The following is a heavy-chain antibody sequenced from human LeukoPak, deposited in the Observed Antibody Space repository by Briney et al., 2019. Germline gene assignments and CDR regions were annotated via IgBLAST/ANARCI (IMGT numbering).Heavy chain of an antibody. CDR1: GGTFSSYA. CDR2: IIPIFGTA. Sequence: SVKVSCKASGGTFSSYAISWVRQAPGQGLEWMGGIIPIFGTANYAQKFQGRVTITTDESTSTAYMELSSLRSEDTAVYYCARFDAYYYDSSGYYWAEYYQHWGQGTLVTVSS. V-gene: IGHV1-69*05. CDR3: ARFDAYYYDSSGYYWAEYYQH. D-gene: IGHD3-22*01. J-gene: IGHJ1*01.